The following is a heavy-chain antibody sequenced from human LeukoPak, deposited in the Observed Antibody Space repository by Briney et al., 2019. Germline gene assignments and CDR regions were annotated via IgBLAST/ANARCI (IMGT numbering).Heavy chain of an antibody. CDR2: IYYSGST. Sequence: PSETLSHTCTVSGGSISSYYWSWIRQPPGKGLEWIGYIYYSGSTNYNPSLKSRVTIAVDTSKNQFSLKLSSVTAADTAVYYCARGRFLEWYQAAFDIWGQGTMVTVSS. J-gene: IGHJ3*02. CDR1: GGSISSYY. CDR3: ARGRFLEWYQAAFDI. D-gene: IGHD3-3*01. V-gene: IGHV4-59*01.